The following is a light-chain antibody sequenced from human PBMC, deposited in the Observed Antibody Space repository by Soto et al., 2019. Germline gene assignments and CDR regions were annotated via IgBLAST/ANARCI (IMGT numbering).Light chain of an antibody. V-gene: IGLV7-46*01. CDR3: LLFYSGVGRV. Sequence: QAVVTQEPSLTVSPGGTVTLTCGSSTGAVTSGHYPYWSQQKPGQAPRTLIYDTANKHSWTPARFFGSLIGGKAALTLSGAQPEDEADYYCLLFYSGVGRVFGGGTKLTVL. J-gene: IGLJ3*02. CDR1: TGAVTSGHY. CDR2: DTA.